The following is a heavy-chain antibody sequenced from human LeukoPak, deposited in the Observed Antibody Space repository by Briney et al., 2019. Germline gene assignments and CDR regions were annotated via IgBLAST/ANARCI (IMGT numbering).Heavy chain of an antibody. CDR3: AKSSVGFGQLLYGAFDI. D-gene: IGHD3-10*01. CDR2: ISGSGGST. J-gene: IGHJ3*02. CDR1: GFTFSSYA. V-gene: IGHV3-23*01. Sequence: GGSLRLSCAASGFTFSSYAMSWVRQAPGKGLEWVSAISGSGGSTYYADSVKGRFTISRDNSENTLSLQMNSLRAEDTAVYFCAKSSVGFGQLLYGAFDIWGHGTMVTGSS.